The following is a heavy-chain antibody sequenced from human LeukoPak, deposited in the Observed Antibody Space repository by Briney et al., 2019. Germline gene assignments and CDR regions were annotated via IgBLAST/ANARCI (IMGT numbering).Heavy chain of an antibody. CDR2: IIPILGIA. D-gene: IGHD4-17*01. Sequence: SVKVSCKASGGTFSSYAISWVRQAPGQGLEWMGRIIPILGIANYAQKFQGRVTITADKSTSTAYMELSSLRSEDTAVYYRARDGDYAEAYNWFDPWGQGTLVTVSS. CDR3: ARDGDYAEAYNWFDP. V-gene: IGHV1-69*04. CDR1: GGTFSSYA. J-gene: IGHJ5*02.